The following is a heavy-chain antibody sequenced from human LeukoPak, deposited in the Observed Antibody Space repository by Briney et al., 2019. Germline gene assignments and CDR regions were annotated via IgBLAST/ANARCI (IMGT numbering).Heavy chain of an antibody. J-gene: IGHJ4*02. D-gene: IGHD2-15*01. CDR3: AKQKGYCSGGSCYYSDY. Sequence: GGSLRLSCAASGFTFSSYAMSWVRQAPGKGLEWVSTLSGSGASTSYADSVKGRFTISGDNSKNTLYLQMNSLRAEDTARYYCAKQKGYCSGGSCYYSDYWGQGTLVTVSS. CDR2: LSGSGAST. V-gene: IGHV3-23*01. CDR1: GFTFSSYA.